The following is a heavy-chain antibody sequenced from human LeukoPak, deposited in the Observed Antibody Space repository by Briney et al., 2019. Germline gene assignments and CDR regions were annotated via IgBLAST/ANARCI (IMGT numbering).Heavy chain of an antibody. J-gene: IGHJ4*02. CDR3: ARDWFDGDYDRFDY. Sequence: GSLRLSCAVSGFTFSSYWMSWFRQAPRKGLEWVANINQDGSQKFSVDSVKGRFTISRDNAKNSLSLQMNSLRVEDTAVYYCARDWFDGDYDRFDYWGQGTLVTVSS. CDR1: GFTFSSYW. CDR2: INQDGSQK. D-gene: IGHD4-17*01. V-gene: IGHV3-7*03.